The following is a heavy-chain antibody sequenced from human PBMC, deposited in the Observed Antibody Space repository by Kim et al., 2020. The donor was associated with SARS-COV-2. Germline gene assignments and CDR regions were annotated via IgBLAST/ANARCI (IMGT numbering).Heavy chain of an antibody. Sequence: SETLSLTCAVYGGSFSGYYWSWIRQPPGKGLEWIGEINHSGSTNYNPSLKSRVTISVDTSKNQFSLKLSSVTAADTAVYYCARAENGYCTNGVCWGWNSYYYYGVDVWGQGTTVPVSS. CDR2: INHSGST. J-gene: IGHJ6*02. V-gene: IGHV4-34*01. D-gene: IGHD2-8*01. CDR3: ARAENGYCTNGVCWGWNSYYYYGVDV. CDR1: GGSFSGYY.